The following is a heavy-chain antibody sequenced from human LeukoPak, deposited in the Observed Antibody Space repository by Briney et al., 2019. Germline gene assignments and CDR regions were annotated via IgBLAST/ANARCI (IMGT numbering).Heavy chain of an antibody. CDR1: GYSFTSYW. D-gene: IGHD5-12*01. J-gene: IGHJ4*02. Sequence: GESLKISCKGSGYSFTSYWISWVRQMPGKGLGWMGRIDPSDSYTNYSPSSQGHVTTPADKSISTAYLQWSSLKASDTAMYYCARRAGYGGYGPTLYWGQGTLVTVSS. V-gene: IGHV5-10-1*01. CDR3: ARRAGYGGYGPTLY. CDR2: IDPSDSYT.